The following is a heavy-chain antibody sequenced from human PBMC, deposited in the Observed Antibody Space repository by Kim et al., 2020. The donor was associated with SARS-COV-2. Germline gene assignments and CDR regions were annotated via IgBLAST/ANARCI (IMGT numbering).Heavy chain of an antibody. V-gene: IGHV1-69*01. CDR3: ASSRGVTTVVTYYFDY. Sequence: KFQGRVTVTADESTSTAYMELSSLRSEDTAVYYCASSRGVTTVVTYYFDYWGQGTLVTVSS. J-gene: IGHJ4*02. D-gene: IGHD4-17*01.